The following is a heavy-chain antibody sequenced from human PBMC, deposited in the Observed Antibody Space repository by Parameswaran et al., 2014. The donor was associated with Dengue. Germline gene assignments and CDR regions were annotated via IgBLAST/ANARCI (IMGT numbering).Heavy chain of an antibody. D-gene: IGHD3-16*02. Sequence: SCAASGFTFSSYAMFWVRQAPGKGLEWVSVISNDGNYKSYADSVEGRFTISRDNSKTTLYLQMNSLTTDDTAVYYCVGEFGGVLGHEYFQNWGQGTLVTVSS. V-gene: IGHV3-30*03. CDR1: GFTFSSYA. CDR2: ISNDGNYK. J-gene: IGHJ1*01. CDR3: VGEFGGVLGHEYFQN.